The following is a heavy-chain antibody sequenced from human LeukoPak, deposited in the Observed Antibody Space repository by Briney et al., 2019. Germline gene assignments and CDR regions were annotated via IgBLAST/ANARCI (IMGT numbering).Heavy chain of an antibody. D-gene: IGHD6-19*01. CDR3: ARGPGNSYSSGWYKGYNWFDP. CDR1: GGSFSGYY. V-gene: IGHV4-34*01. Sequence: PSETLSLTCAVYGGSFSGYYWSWIRQPPGKGLEWIGEINHSGSTNYNPSLKSRVAISVDTSKNQFSLKLRSVTAADTAVYYCARGPGNSYSSGWYKGYNWFDPWGQGTLVTVSS. J-gene: IGHJ5*02. CDR2: INHSGST.